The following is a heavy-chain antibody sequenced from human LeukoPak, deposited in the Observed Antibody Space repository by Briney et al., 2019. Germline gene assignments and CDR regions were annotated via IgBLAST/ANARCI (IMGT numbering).Heavy chain of an antibody. CDR1: GFTFSNAW. CDR2: IKSKTDGGTT. Sequence: PGGSLRPSCAASGFTFSNAWMSWVRQAPGKGLEWVGRIKSKTDGGTTDYAAPVKGRFTISRDDSKNTLYLQMNSLKTEDTAVYYCTTGEPKWSWYVDYWGQGTLVTVSS. CDR3: TTGEPKWSWYVDY. V-gene: IGHV3-15*01. D-gene: IGHD1-26*01. J-gene: IGHJ4*02.